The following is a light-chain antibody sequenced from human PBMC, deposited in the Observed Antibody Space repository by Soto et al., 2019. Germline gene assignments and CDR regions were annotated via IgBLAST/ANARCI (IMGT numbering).Light chain of an antibody. CDR1: QSVSSSH. CDR2: GAS. Sequence: EIVLTQSPGNLSLSPGERATLSCRASQSVSSSHLAWYQQKPGQAPRLLIYGASSRATGILDRFSGSGSGTDFTLTISRLEPEDFAVYYCQQYVSSPLTFGGGTKVEIK. V-gene: IGKV3-20*01. CDR3: QQYVSSPLT. J-gene: IGKJ4*01.